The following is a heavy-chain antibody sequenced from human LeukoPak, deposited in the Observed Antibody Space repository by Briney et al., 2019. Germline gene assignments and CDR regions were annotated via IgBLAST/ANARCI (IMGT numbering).Heavy chain of an antibody. CDR3: AREKYYYDSSGYGDAFDI. Sequence: SVKVSCKASGGTFSSYAISWVRQAPGQGLEWMGRIIPILGIANYAQKFQGRVTITADKSTSTAYMELSSLRSEDTAVYYCAREKYYYDSSGYGDAFDIWGQGTMVTVSS. CDR1: GGTFSSYA. V-gene: IGHV1-69*04. J-gene: IGHJ3*02. CDR2: IIPILGIA. D-gene: IGHD3-22*01.